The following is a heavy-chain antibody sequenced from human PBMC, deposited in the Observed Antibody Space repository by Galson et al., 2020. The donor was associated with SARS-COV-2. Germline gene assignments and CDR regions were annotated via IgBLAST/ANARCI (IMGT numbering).Heavy chain of an antibody. J-gene: IGHJ6*02. CDR2: ISGSGGST. CDR1: GFTFSSYA. V-gene: IGHV3-23*01. Sequence: GGSLRLSCAASGFTFSSYAMSWVRQAPGKGLEWVSAISGSGGSTYYADAVKGRFTISRDNSKNTLYLQMNSLRAEDTAVYYCAKDTPPPGIVVVPAAIYYYYGMDVWGQGTTVTVSS. CDR3: AKDTPPPGIVVVPAAIYYYYGMDV. D-gene: IGHD2-2*01.